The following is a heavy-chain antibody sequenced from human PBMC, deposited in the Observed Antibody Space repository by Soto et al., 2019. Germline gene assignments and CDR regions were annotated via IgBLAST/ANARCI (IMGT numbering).Heavy chain of an antibody. CDR2: IYYSGST. CDR3: ARVIGRSYCGGDCLRAFDI. Sequence: SETLSLTCTVSGGSISSSSYYWGWIRQPPGKGLEWIGSIYYSGSTYYNPSLKSRVTISVDTSKNQFSLKLSSVTAADTAVYYCARVIGRSYCGGDCLRAFDIWGQGTMVTVSS. CDR1: GGSISSSSYY. D-gene: IGHD2-21*02. J-gene: IGHJ3*02. V-gene: IGHV4-39*01.